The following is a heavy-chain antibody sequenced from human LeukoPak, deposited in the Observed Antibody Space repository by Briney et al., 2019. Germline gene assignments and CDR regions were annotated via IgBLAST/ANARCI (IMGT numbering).Heavy chain of an antibody. J-gene: IGHJ4*02. V-gene: IGHV3-11*04. CDR2: IGSSGSTI. D-gene: IGHD6-19*01. CDR3: ARETPDSSGWD. CDR1: GFTFSDYY. Sequence: GGSLRLSCAASGFTFSDYYMSWIRQAPGKGLEWVSYIGSSGSTIYYADSVKGRFTISRDNAKNSLYLQMNSLRAEDTALYYCARETPDSSGWDWGQGTLVTVSS.